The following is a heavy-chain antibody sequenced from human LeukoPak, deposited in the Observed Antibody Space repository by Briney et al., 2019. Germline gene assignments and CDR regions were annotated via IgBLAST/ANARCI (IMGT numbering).Heavy chain of an antibody. CDR1: GYTFTSYG. CDR2: ISAYNGNT. CDR3: ARGPYVLLWFGEFPSFDY. V-gene: IGHV1-18*01. D-gene: IGHD3-10*01. Sequence: ASVKVSCKASGYTFTSYGISWVRQAPGQGLEWVGWISAYNGNTNDAQKLQGRVTMTTDTSTSTAYMELRSLRSDDTAVYYCARGPYVLLWFGEFPSFDYWGQGTLVAVSS. J-gene: IGHJ4*02.